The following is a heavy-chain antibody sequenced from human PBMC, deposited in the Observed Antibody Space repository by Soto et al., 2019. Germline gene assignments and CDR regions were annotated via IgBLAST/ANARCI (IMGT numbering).Heavy chain of an antibody. D-gene: IGHD6-6*01. CDR2: ISAGNTGT. Sequence: GASVKVSCKASGYIFTHYDMHWVRQAPGQRLEWMGRISAGNTGTIYAQRFQDRLAITRDTSASTAYMELSSLRSEDTAVYFCARGEYSGSSWQRTYYYYGMDVWGQGTTVTVSS. CDR3: ARGEYSGSSWQRTYYYYGMDV. J-gene: IGHJ6*02. V-gene: IGHV1-3*01. CDR1: GYIFTHYD.